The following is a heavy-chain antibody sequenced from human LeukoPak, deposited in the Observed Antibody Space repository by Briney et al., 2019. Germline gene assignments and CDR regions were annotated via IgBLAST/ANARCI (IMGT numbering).Heavy chain of an antibody. V-gene: IGHV3-21*01. J-gene: IGHJ4*02. CDR3: ASPYCTKGVCYYY. CDR1: GFTFNTYS. CDR2: ISSGSSYI. Sequence: GGSLRLSCAASGFTFNTYSVNWVRQAPGKGLEWVSSISSGSSYIFYADSMKGRFTISRDNVKNSLYLQMNSLRAEDTAVYYCASPYCTKGVCYYYWGQGTLVTVSS. D-gene: IGHD2-8*01.